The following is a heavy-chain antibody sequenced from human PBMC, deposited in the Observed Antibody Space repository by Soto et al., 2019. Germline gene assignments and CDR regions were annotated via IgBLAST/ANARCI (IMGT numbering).Heavy chain of an antibody. CDR1: GYSFTSYW. D-gene: IGHD6-13*01. CDR2: IYPGDSDT. J-gene: IGHJ3*02. CDR3: ARRAYSSSWYMAFDI. Sequence: GESLKISCKGSGYSFTSYWIGWVRQMPGKGLEWMGIIYPGDSDTRYSPSFQGQVTISADKSISTAYLQWSSLKASDTAMYYWARRAYSSSWYMAFDIWGQGTMVTVSS. V-gene: IGHV5-51*01.